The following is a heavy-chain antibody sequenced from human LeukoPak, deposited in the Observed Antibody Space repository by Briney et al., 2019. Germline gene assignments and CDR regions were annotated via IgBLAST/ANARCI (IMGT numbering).Heavy chain of an antibody. D-gene: IGHD7-27*01. CDR2: ITTSDGNT. V-gene: IGHV3-23*01. J-gene: IGHJ4*02. CDR3: AKDGGLWVSAHWGDS. CDR1: GFTFSSYT. Sequence: GGSLRLSCAASGFTFSSYTMSWVRQAPGKGLEGVSTITTSDGNTYYADSVKGRFTVSRDNSKNTLFLQMNSLRAEDTAVYYCAKDGGLWVSAHWGDSWGRGTLVTVSS.